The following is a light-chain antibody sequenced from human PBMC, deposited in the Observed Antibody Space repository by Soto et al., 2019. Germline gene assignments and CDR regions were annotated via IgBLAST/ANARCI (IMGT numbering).Light chain of an antibody. Sequence: EVVLTHSPGTLSLSPCGRATLSARASQSVSRRLAWYQQRPGQSPRLLISGASMRASGVPVRFIGSGSGTDFTLTITRLEPEDFAVYYCQQYGGSPITFGLGTRLEIK. CDR3: QQYGGSPIT. CDR2: GAS. J-gene: IGKJ5*01. CDR1: QSVSRR. V-gene: IGKV3-20*01.